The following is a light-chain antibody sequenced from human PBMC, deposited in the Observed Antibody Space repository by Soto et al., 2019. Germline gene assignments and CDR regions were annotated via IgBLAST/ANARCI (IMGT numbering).Light chain of an antibody. CDR1: QSVSSN. Sequence: EIMMTQSPATLSVSPGERVTLSCRASQSVSSNLAWFQQKPGQAPRLLIYGTSTRATGIPARFSGSGSGTEFTLTISSLQPEDFATYYCQQSYSTPWTFGQGTKVDIK. CDR3: QQSYSTPWT. V-gene: IGKV3-15*01. J-gene: IGKJ1*01. CDR2: GTS.